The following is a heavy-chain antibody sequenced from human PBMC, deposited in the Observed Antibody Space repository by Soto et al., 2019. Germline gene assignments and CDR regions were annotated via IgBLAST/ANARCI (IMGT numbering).Heavy chain of an antibody. CDR3: AGEGAPITNYDYHYYGMAV. J-gene: IGHJ6*02. CDR2: ISAFKRNT. Sequence: QVQLVQSGAEVKKPGALVKVSCKASDYTFTSYGITWVRQAPGQGLEWLGWISAFKRNTIYAQKVQGRVTMTTDTTTLPAYMELSSLRSDNTAVYYCAGEGAPITNYDYHYYGMAVWGRGTTVTVSS. V-gene: IGHV1-18*01. D-gene: IGHD3-10*01. CDR1: DYTFTSYG.